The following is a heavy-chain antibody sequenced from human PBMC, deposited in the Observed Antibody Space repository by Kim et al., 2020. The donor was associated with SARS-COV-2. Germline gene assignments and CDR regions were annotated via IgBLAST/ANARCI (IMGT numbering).Heavy chain of an antibody. D-gene: IGHD3-22*01. CDR2: VYHSGST. CDR3: ARLPHDSSGYVDC. V-gene: IGHV4-39*01. Sequence: SETLSLTCTVSGGSISNSFNYWCWLRQPPGKGLEWIGSVYHSGSTYDSPSLKSRVTVSVDTSKNQFSLKRTSVTAAATGVYFCARLPHDSSGYVDCWGQGFLVTVSS. J-gene: IGHJ4*02. CDR1: GGSISNSFNY.